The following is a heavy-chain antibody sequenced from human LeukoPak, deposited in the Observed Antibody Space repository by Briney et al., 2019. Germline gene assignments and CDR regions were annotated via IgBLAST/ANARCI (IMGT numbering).Heavy chain of an antibody. Sequence: PGGSLKLSCAASGFTFSSYGMHCVRQAPGKGLEWVAVIWYDGSNKYYADSVKGRFTISRDNAKNSPYLQMNSLRAEDTAVYYCTRSYSGSYYSDCWGQGTLVTVSS. D-gene: IGHD1-26*01. J-gene: IGHJ4*02. V-gene: IGHV3-33*01. CDR2: IWYDGSNK. CDR1: GFTFSSYG. CDR3: TRSYSGSYYSDC.